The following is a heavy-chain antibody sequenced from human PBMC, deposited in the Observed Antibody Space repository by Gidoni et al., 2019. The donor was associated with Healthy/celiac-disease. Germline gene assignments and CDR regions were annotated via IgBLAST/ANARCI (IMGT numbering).Heavy chain of an antibody. Sequence: EVQLVGSGGGLVKPGGSLRLSGADSGFLLSNPGRGWVRQAPGKGLEWVGRSKSKTDGGTTDYAAPVKGRFTISREDSKHTLYLQMNSLKTEDTAVYYCTAQPVVVPAATYAFDIWGQGTMVTVSS. CDR1: GFLLSNPG. J-gene: IGHJ3*02. CDR2: SKSKTDGGTT. D-gene: IGHD2-2*01. CDR3: TAQPVVVPAATYAFDI. V-gene: IGHV3-15*01.